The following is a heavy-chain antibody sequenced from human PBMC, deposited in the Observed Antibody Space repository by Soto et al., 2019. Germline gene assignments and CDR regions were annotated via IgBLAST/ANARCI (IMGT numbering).Heavy chain of an antibody. V-gene: IGHV3-23*01. Sequence: EVQLLESGGGLVQPGGSLRLSCVASGFTFSSYAMSWVRQVPGKGLEWVSSISGSDGSTNYADSVKGRFTISRDNSKKTLYLQMRRLRVEDTAVYYCAPSRAIRGVISYYMDFWGKGTTVTVSS. CDR1: GFTFSSYA. CDR2: ISGSDGST. CDR3: APSRAIRGVISYYMDF. D-gene: IGHD3-10*01. J-gene: IGHJ6*03.